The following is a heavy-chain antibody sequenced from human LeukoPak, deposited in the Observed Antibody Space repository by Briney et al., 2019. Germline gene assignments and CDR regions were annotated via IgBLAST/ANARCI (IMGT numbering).Heavy chain of an antibody. Sequence: ASVKVSCKASGYTFTGYYMHWVRQAPGQGLEWMGWIYPNSGGTEYAQKFQGRVTMTRDTSISTAYMELSSLRSEDTAVYYCARDGDGYNMDAFDIWGQGTMVTVSS. D-gene: IGHD5-24*01. CDR2: IYPNSGGT. J-gene: IGHJ3*02. CDR1: GYTFTGYY. V-gene: IGHV1-2*02. CDR3: ARDGDGYNMDAFDI.